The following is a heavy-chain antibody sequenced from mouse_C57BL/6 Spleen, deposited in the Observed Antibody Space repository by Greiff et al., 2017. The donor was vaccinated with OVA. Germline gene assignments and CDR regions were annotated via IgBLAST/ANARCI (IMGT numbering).Heavy chain of an antibody. CDR3: ARRVAAQATGYCDY. Sequence: QVQLQQPGAELVRPGSSVKLSCKASGYTFTSYWMHWVKQRPIQGLEWIGNIDPSDSETHYNQKFKDKATLTVDKSSSTAYMQLSSLTSEDSAVYYCARRVAAQATGYCDYGGQGNTLTVSS. CDR2: IDPSDSET. V-gene: IGHV1-52*01. CDR1: GYTFTSYW. J-gene: IGHJ2*01. D-gene: IGHD3-2*02.